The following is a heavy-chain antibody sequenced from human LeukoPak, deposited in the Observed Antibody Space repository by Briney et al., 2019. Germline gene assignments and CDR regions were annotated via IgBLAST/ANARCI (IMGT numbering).Heavy chain of an antibody. CDR1: GFTFSSYW. Sequence: PGGSLRLSCVAPGFTFSSYWMHWVRQAPGKGLVWVSRVNSDGSSTSYAQSVKGRFTISRDNAKNTLYLQMNSLRAEDTAVYYCARGENYDSSGYGKLDYWGQGTLVTVSS. D-gene: IGHD3-22*01. V-gene: IGHV3-74*01. CDR3: ARGENYDSSGYGKLDY. J-gene: IGHJ4*02. CDR2: VNSDGSST.